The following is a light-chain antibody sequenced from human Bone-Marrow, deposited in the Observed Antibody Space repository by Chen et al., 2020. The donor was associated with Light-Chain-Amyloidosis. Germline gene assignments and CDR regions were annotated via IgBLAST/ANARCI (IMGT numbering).Light chain of an antibody. CDR2: WAS. V-gene: IGKV4-1*01. J-gene: IGKJ1*01. CDR1: QSLLYSSNNKNY. CDR3: QQYYSTPRT. Sequence: DIVMTQSPDSLAVSLGERATINCKSSQSLLYSSNNKNYLAWYQQKPGQPPKLRISWASIRESGVPDRFSGSGSGTDFTLTISSLQAEDVAVYYCQQYYSTPRTFGQGTKVEIK.